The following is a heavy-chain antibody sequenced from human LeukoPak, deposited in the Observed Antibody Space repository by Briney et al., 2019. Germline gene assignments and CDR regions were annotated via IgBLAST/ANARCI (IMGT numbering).Heavy chain of an antibody. J-gene: IGHJ4*02. V-gene: IGHV1-69*05. Sequence: SVKVSCKASGGTFSSYAISWVRQAPGQGLEWMGGIIPIFGTANYAQKFQGRVTITTDGSTSTAYMELSSLRSEDTAVYYCAKDLSGTVTTFVLHYWGQGTLVTVSS. CDR1: GGTFSSYA. CDR2: IIPIFGTA. CDR3: AKDLSGTVTTFVLHY. D-gene: IGHD4-17*01.